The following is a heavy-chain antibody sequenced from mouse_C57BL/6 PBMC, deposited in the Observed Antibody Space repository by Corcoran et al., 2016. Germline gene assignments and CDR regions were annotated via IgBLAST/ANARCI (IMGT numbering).Heavy chain of an antibody. CDR2: INTYSGVP. V-gene: IGHV9-3*01. CDR1: GYTFTTYG. Sequence: QIQLVQSGPELKKPGETVKISCKASGYTFTTYGMSWVKQAPGKGLKWMGWINTYSGVPTYADDFKGRFAFSLETSANTAYLQINNLKNEDTATYFCARKPAAQSWFAYWGQGTLVTVSA. J-gene: IGHJ3*01. D-gene: IGHD3-2*02. CDR3: ARKPAAQSWFAY.